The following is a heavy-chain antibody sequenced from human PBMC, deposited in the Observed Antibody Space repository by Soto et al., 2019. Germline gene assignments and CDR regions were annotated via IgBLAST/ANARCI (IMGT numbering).Heavy chain of an antibody. CDR2: IFWDDDK. CDR1: GFSLSTSGVG. V-gene: IGHV2-5*02. Sequence: QITLKESGPTLVKPTQTLTLTCTFSGFSLSTSGVGVGWIRQPPGKALEWLALIFWDDDKRYRPSLKSRLPITIHTSTNQVVLPMTNMDPVDTATYSCAHMYYYGSQSLTFDYWGQGTLVTVSS. CDR3: AHMYYYGSQSLTFDY. J-gene: IGHJ4*02. D-gene: IGHD3-10*01.